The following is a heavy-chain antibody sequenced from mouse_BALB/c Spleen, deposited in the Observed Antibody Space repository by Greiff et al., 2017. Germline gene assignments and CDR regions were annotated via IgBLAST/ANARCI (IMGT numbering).Heavy chain of an antibody. J-gene: IGHJ4*01. V-gene: IGHV3-1*02. CDR1: GYSITSGYS. Sequence: DVHLVESGPDLVKPSQSLSLTCTVTGYSITSGYSWHWIRQFPGNKLEWMGYIHYSGSTNYNPSLKSRISITRDTSKNQFFLQLNSVTTEDTATYYCAREGGDGNHYYAMDYWGQGTSVTVSS. D-gene: IGHD2-1*01. CDR2: IHYSGST. CDR3: AREGGDGNHYYAMDY.